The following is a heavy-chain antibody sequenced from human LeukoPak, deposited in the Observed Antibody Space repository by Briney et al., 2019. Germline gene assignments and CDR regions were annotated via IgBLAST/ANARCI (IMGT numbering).Heavy chain of an antibody. CDR2: ISSSSTYI. Sequence: PGGSLRLSCAASGFTFSNYGMNWVRQAPGKGLEWVSSISSSSTYIYYADSVKGRLTISRDNAKNSLYLQMNSLRAEDTAVYYCAKSSGWNYYYYYMDVWGKGTTVIASS. CDR3: AKSSGWNYYYYYMDV. D-gene: IGHD6-19*01. V-gene: IGHV3-21*01. J-gene: IGHJ6*03. CDR1: GFTFSNYG.